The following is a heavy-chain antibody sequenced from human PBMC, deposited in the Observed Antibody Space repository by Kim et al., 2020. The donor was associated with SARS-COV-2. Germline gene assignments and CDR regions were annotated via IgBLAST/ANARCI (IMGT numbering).Heavy chain of an antibody. J-gene: IGHJ6*02. D-gene: IGHD1-1*01. CDR1: GGTFSSYA. CDR2: IIPILGIA. V-gene: IGHV1-69*04. CDR3: ARGIGTTGTTSYYYGMDV. Sequence: SVKVSCKASGGTFSSYAISWVRQAPGQGLEWMGRIIPILGIANYAQKFQGRVTITADKSTSTAYMELSSLRSEDTAVYYCARGIGTTGTTSYYYGMDVWGQGTTVTVSS.